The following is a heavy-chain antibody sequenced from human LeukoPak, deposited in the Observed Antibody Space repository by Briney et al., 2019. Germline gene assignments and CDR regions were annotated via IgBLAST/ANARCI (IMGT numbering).Heavy chain of an antibody. D-gene: IGHD1-1*01. CDR1: GYSFTSYW. CDR2: IYPGDSDT. V-gene: IGHV5-51*01. Sequence: GESLKISCKGSGYSFTSYWIGWVRQMPGKGLECMGIIYPGDSDTRYSPSFQGQATTSADKSISTAYLQWSSLKASDTAIYYCARHETGPYFDYWGQGTLVTVSS. CDR3: ARHETGPYFDY. J-gene: IGHJ4*02.